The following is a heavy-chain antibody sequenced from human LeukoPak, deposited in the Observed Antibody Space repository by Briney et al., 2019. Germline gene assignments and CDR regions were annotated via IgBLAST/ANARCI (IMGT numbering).Heavy chain of an antibody. J-gene: IGHJ4*02. CDR2: IKSKIDGGTA. Sequence: PGGSLRLSCAASGFTVSNAWMTWVRQAPGKGLEWVGRIKSKIDGGTADYAAPVKGRFTISRDDSKNTVYLQMNSLRTEDTAVYYCTTEARYVWGTYRQNNFWGQGTLGTVSS. CDR3: TTEARYVWGTYRQNNF. V-gene: IGHV3-15*01. D-gene: IGHD3-16*02. CDR1: GFTVSNAW.